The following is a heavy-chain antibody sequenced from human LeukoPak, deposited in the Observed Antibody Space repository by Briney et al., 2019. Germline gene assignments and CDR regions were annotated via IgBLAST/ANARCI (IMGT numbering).Heavy chain of an antibody. D-gene: IGHD3-22*01. V-gene: IGHV4-34*01. J-gene: IGHJ4*02. CDR1: GGSFSGYY. CDR3: ARESYDSSGYYYAY. Sequence: SETLSLTCAVYGGSFSGYYWSWIRQPPGKGLEWIGEINHSGSTNYNPSLKSRVTISVGTSKNQFSLKLSSVTAADTAVYYCARESYDSSGYYYAYWGQGTLVTVSS. CDR2: INHSGST.